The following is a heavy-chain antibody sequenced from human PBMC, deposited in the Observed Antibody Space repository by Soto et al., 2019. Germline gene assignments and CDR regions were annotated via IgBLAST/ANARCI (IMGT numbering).Heavy chain of an antibody. Sequence: GGSLRLSCAGSGFTFSSYGMHWVRQAPGKGLEWVAVISYDGSDKYYGDSVKGRFTISRDDSKDTLYLQMNSLRVEDTAIYYCAKTAGYDYVWGSSGLDPWGQGT. J-gene: IGHJ5*02. V-gene: IGHV3-30*18. CDR3: AKTAGYDYVWGSSGLDP. D-gene: IGHD3-16*01. CDR2: ISYDGSDK. CDR1: GFTFSSYG.